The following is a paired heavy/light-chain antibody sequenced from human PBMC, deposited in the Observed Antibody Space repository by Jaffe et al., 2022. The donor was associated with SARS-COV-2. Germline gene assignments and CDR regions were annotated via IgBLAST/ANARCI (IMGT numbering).Heavy chain of an antibody. CDR2: ISYHGSDK. V-gene: IGHV3-30*04. CDR3: ARDMTTPYFYYYMDV. CDR1: GFTFSSYA. Sequence: QVQLVESGGGVVQPGRSLRLSCAASGFTFSSYAMHWVRQAPGKGLEWVAVISYHGSDKYYPGSVKGRFTISRDNSKNTLYLQMNSLRAEDTAVYYCARDMTTPYFYYYMDVWGKGTTVTVSS. J-gene: IGHJ6*03. D-gene: IGHD2-21*01.
Light chain of an antibody. Sequence: DIQMTQSPSSVSASVGDRVTITCRASQGISSWLAWYQQKPGKAPKLLIYAASSLQSGVPSRFSGSGSGTDFTLTIDSLQPEDFATYYCQQANTLPSITFGPGTKVDIK. J-gene: IGKJ3*01. CDR1: QGISSW. V-gene: IGKV1D-12*01. CDR2: AAS. CDR3: QQANTLPSIT.